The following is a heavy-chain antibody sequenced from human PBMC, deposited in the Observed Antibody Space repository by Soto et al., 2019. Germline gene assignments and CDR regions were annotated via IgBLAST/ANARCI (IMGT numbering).Heavy chain of an antibody. J-gene: IGHJ4*02. CDR3: AKDRLAGNFDY. CDR2: ISNTGGGT. V-gene: IGHV3-23*01. Sequence: GGSLRLSCAASGFTFNNYAMNWVRQAPGMGLEWVATISNTGGGTYYADSVKGRFAISRDNSKNTLYLQMSSLRVEDTAVYYCAKDRLAGNFDYWGQGTQVTVSS. CDR1: GFTFNNYA.